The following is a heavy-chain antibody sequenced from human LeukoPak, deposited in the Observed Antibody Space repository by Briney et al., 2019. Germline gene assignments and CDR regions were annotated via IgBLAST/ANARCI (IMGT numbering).Heavy chain of an antibody. V-gene: IGHV3-7*01. D-gene: IGHD2-15*01. J-gene: IGHJ4*02. CDR2: IKYDGSES. CDR3: ASQQDLEYSLSSGGYYFDH. CDR1: GLNNKFW. Sequence: GGFLRLSCAASGLNNKFWMSRVRQAPGKGLEWVANIKYDGSESHYVDSVKGRFTISRDNATMSVYLQMNSLRAEDTAVYYCASQQDLEYSLSSGGYYFDHWGQGLLVTVSS.